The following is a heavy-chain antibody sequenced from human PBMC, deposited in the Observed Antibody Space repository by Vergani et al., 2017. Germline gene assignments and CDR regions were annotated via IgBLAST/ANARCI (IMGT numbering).Heavy chain of an antibody. CDR3: TRDSYCSGGSCYSSAFDY. V-gene: IGHV3-11*01. Sequence: QVQLVESGGGLVKPGGSLRLSCAASGFTFSDYYMSWIRQAPGKGLEWVSYISSSGSTIYYADSVKGRFTISRDNAKNSLYLQMNSLKTEDTAVYYCTRDSYCSGGSCYSSAFDYWGQGTLVTVSS. J-gene: IGHJ4*02. D-gene: IGHD2-15*01. CDR2: ISSSGSTI. CDR1: GFTFSDYY.